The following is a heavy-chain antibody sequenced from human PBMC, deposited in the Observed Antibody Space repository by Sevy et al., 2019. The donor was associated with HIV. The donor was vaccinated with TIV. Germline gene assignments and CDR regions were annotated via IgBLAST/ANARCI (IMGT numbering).Heavy chain of an antibody. CDR2: IYYSGRT. J-gene: IGHJ4*02. Sequence: SENLSLTCGVSGDSINSNDYYWGWIRQPPGKGLEWIGTIYYSGRTYYNPSHKSRVNISVDTSKNQFSLKLTSVTAADTALYYCARHLPLAYYEILTPDSRPFDNWGQGTLVTVSS. CDR3: ARHLPLAYYEILTPDSRPFDN. V-gene: IGHV4-39*01. D-gene: IGHD3-9*01. CDR1: GDSINSNDYY.